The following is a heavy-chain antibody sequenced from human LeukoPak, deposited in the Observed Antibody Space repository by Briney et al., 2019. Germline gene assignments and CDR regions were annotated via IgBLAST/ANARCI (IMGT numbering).Heavy chain of an antibody. D-gene: IGHD5-18*01. J-gene: IGHJ4*02. V-gene: IGHV4-4*02. CDR2: IYHSGST. Sequence: TSETLSLTCAVSGGSISSSNWWSWVRQPPGEGLEWIGEIYHSGSTIYNPSLKRRVTISVDKSKNQFSLKLRSVTAADTAVYYCARDAMVNFDYWGQGTLVTVSS. CDR3: ARDAMVNFDY. CDR1: GGSISSSNW.